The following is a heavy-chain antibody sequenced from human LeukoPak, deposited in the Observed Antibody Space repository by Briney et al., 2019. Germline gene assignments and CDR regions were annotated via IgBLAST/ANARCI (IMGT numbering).Heavy chain of an antibody. Sequence: GGSLRLSCEVSGFTFSTYSMNWVRQTPGKGLEWVSYISDGGGIVYYADSVKGRFTISRDNARNSLSPQMNSLRDEDTAVYYCARDLRRDSLTGFYTPFDFWGQGTLVTVSS. J-gene: IGHJ4*02. CDR2: ISDGGGIV. CDR3: ARDLRRDSLTGFYTPFDF. CDR1: GFTFSTYS. D-gene: IGHD3-9*01. V-gene: IGHV3-48*02.